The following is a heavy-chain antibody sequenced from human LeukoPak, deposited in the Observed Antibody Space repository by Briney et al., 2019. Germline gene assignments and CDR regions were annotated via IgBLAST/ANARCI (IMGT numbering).Heavy chain of an antibody. D-gene: IGHD3-22*01. V-gene: IGHV1-2*02. J-gene: IGHJ3*02. Sequence: ASVKVSCKASGYTFTGYYMHWVRRAPGQGLEWMGWINPNSGGTNYAQKFQGRVTMTRDTSISTAYMELSRLRSDDTAVYYCARERWQQYYYDSSGPDEGAFDIWGQGTMVTVSS. CDR2: INPNSGGT. CDR3: ARERWQQYYYDSSGPDEGAFDI. CDR1: GYTFTGYY.